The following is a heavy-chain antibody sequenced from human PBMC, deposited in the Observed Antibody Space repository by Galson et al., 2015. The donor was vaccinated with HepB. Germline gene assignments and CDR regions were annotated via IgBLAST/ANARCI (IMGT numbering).Heavy chain of an antibody. V-gene: IGHV4-39*02. CDR2: IYYNGRT. CDR3: ARDPTVNAGAAFDI. J-gene: IGHJ3*02. Sequence: ETLSLTCTVSGGSISSSNYYWGWIRQPPGKGLEWIGSIYYNGRTYYNSSLKSRLTISVDTSKNQFSLKLTSVTAADTAVYYCARDPTVNAGAAFDIWGQGTMVTVSS. D-gene: IGHD4-17*01. CDR1: GGSISSSNYY.